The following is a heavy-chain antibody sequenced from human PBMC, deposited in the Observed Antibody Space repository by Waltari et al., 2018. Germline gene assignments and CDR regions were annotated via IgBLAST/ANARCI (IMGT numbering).Heavy chain of an antibody. CDR1: GFTFGDYA. Sequence: EVQLVESGGGLVQPGRSLRLSCTASGFTFGDYAMSWVRQAPGKGRGWVGFIRSKAYGGTTEYAASVKGRFTISRDDSKSIAYLQMNSLKTEDTAVYYCSAPYYYDSSGYYLNWFDPWGQGTLVTVSS. V-gene: IGHV3-49*04. CDR3: SAPYYYDSSGYYLNWFDP. D-gene: IGHD3-22*01. J-gene: IGHJ5*02. CDR2: IRSKAYGGTT.